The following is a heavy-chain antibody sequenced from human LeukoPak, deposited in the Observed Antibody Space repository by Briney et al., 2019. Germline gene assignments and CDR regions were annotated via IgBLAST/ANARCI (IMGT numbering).Heavy chain of an antibody. Sequence: HSGGSLRLSCAASGFTFSSYVMSWVRQAPGKGLEWVSAISGSGGSTYYADSVKGRFTISRDNSKNTLYLQMNSLRAEDTAVYYCAEPEGGYYDIRPDWGQGTLVTVSS. V-gene: IGHV3-23*01. CDR2: ISGSGGST. CDR3: AEPEGGYYDIRPD. CDR1: GFTFSSYV. J-gene: IGHJ4*02. D-gene: IGHD3-22*01.